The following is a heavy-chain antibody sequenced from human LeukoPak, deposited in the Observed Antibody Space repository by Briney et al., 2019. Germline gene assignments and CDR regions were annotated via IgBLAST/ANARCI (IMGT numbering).Heavy chain of an antibody. D-gene: IGHD3-22*01. Sequence: SETLSLTCTVSGGSISSYYWSWIRQPPGKGLEWIGYIYYSGSTNYNPSLKSRVTISVDTSKNQFSLKLSSVTAADTAVYYCTRAASSGPLFTYHMDVWGKGTTVTVSS. CDR3: TRAASSGPLFTYHMDV. V-gene: IGHV4-59*01. J-gene: IGHJ6*03. CDR2: IYYSGST. CDR1: GGSISSYY.